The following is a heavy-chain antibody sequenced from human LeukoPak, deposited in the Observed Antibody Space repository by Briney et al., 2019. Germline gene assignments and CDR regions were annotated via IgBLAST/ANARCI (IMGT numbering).Heavy chain of an antibody. CDR2: ISYDGSNK. J-gene: IGHJ1*01. Sequence: PGRSLRLSCAASGFTFSSYGMHWVRQAPGKGLEWVAVISYDGSNKYYADSVKGRFTISRDNSKNTLYLQMNSLRAEDTAVYYCAKTPSPRDYDSSGLEYFQHWGQGTLVTVSS. CDR3: AKTPSPRDYDSSGLEYFQH. CDR1: GFTFSSYG. V-gene: IGHV3-30*18. D-gene: IGHD3-22*01.